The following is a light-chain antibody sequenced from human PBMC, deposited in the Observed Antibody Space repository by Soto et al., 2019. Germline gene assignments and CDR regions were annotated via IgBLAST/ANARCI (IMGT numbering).Light chain of an antibody. V-gene: IGKV1-8*01. Sequence: AIRMTQSPSSFSASTGDRVTITCRASQGISSYLAWYQQKPGKAPNLLIYTASSLQSGVPSRFSGSGSGTDFTLTISSLQPDDFATYYCQQYNSYRTFGQGTKVDI. CDR1: QGISSY. J-gene: IGKJ1*01. CDR2: TAS. CDR3: QQYNSYRT.